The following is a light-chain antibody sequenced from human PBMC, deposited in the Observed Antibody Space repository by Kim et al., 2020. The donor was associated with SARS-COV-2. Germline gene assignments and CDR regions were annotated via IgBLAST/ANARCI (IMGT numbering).Light chain of an antibody. CDR3: QQYNNWPLT. CDR1: RSIRSD. J-gene: IGKJ4*01. Sequence: VSTGERATLSCRASRSIRSDLAWYQQRPGQTPRLLIYGTSTRATDIPARFSGSGSGTEFTLTISSLQAEDSAIYYCQQYNNWPLTFGGGTKVDIK. CDR2: GTS. V-gene: IGKV3-15*01.